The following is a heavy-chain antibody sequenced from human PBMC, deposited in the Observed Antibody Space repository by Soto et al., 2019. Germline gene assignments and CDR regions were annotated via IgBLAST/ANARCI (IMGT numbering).Heavy chain of an antibody. CDR3: AREGYDILTGYYPPEGMDV. CDR1: GFTFSSYS. D-gene: IGHD3-9*01. CDR2: ISSSSSYI. J-gene: IGHJ6*02. Sequence: PGGSLRLSCAASGFTFSSYSLNWVRQAPGKGLEWVSSISSSSSYIYYADSVKGRFTISRDNAKNSLYLQMNSLRAEDTAVYYCAREGYDILTGYYPPEGMDVWGQGTTVTVS. V-gene: IGHV3-21*01.